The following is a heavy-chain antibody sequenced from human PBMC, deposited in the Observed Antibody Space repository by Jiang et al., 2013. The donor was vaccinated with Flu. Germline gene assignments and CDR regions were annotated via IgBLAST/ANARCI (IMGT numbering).Heavy chain of an antibody. CDR3: ARHNSLYYFDY. CDR2: IDPSGGST. J-gene: IGHJ4*02. Sequence: SGAEVKRPGASVNISCKASGYIFTRNYMHWVRQAPGQGLEWMGRIDPSGGSTVYALKFKGRVTMTRDTSTATVYMELSSLRSEDTAVYYCARHNSLYYFDYWGQGTLVTVSS. V-gene: IGHV1-46*01. CDR1: GYIFTRNY. D-gene: IGHD4-23*01.